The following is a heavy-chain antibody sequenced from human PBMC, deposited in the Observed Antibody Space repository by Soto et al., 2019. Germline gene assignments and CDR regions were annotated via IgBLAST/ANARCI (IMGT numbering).Heavy chain of an antibody. Sequence: SVKVSCKASGGTFSSYAISWVRPAPGQGLEWMGGIIPIFGTANYAQKFQGRVTITADESTSTAYIELSSLRSEETAAYYPASGDSSANDYYYGMDVWGQGPTVTVSS. D-gene: IGHD3-10*01. CDR1: GGTFSSYA. J-gene: IGHJ6*02. CDR2: IIPIFGTA. CDR3: ASGDSSANDYYYGMDV. V-gene: IGHV1-69*13.